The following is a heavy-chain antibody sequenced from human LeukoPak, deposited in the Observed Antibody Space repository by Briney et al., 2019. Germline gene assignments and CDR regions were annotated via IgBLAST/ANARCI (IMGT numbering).Heavy chain of an antibody. CDR3: AKVRYSGSYYDY. Sequence: GGSLRLSCAASGFTFSSYSMNWVRQAPGKGLEWVSAISGSGGSTYYADSVKGRFTISRDNSKNTLYLQMNSLRAEDTAVYYCAKVRYSGSYYDYWGQGTLVTVSS. D-gene: IGHD1-26*01. CDR2: ISGSGGST. V-gene: IGHV3-23*01. J-gene: IGHJ4*02. CDR1: GFTFSSYS.